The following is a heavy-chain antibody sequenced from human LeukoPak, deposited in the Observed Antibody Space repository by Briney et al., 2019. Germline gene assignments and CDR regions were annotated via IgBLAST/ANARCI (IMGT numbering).Heavy chain of an antibody. CDR2: ISSSSSYI. D-gene: IGHD6-19*01. CDR3: AKGLSGWYYFDY. J-gene: IGHJ4*02. Sequence: GGSLRLSCAASGFTFSSYSMNWVRQAPGEGLEWVSSISSSSSYIYYADSVKGRFTISRDNAKNSLYLQMNSLRAEDTALYYCAKGLSGWYYFDYWGQGTLVTVSS. CDR1: GFTFSSYS. V-gene: IGHV3-21*04.